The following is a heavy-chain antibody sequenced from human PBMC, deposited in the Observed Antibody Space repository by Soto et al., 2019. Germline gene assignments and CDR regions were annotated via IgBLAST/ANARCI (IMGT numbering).Heavy chain of an antibody. CDR3: ASKFGELLADAFEI. CDR2: IYHSGSA. V-gene: IGHV4-4*02. CDR1: GGSISSRKW. J-gene: IGHJ3*02. D-gene: IGHD3-10*01. Sequence: SETLSLTCAVPGGSISSRKWWSWVRQPPGKGLEWIGEIYHSGSANYNPSLKSRVTISVDKSKSQFSLKMNSVTAADTAVYYCASKFGELLADAFEIWGQGTMVTVSS.